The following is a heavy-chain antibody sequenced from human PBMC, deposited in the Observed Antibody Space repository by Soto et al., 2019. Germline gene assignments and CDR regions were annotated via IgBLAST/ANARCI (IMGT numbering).Heavy chain of an antibody. CDR3: ARGSGYSYGRYYFDY. Sequence: SETLSLTCTVSGGSISSGVYYWSLILQHPGKGLEWIGYIYYSGSTYYNPSLKSRVTISVDTSKNQFSLKLSSVTAADTAVYYCARGSGYSYGRYYFDYWGQVTLVTVS. D-gene: IGHD5-18*01. V-gene: IGHV4-31*03. CDR1: GGSISSGVYY. CDR2: IYYSGST. J-gene: IGHJ4*02.